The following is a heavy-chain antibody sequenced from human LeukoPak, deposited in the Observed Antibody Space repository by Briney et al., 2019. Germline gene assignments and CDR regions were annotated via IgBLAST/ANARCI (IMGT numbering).Heavy chain of an antibody. D-gene: IGHD5-12*01. CDR1: GFHLSGYW. Sequence: GGSLRPSRAASGFHLSGYWMSWVRQAPGKGLEWVARLHADGIERYYVDPVKGRFTISRDNAKNSLHLQMYSLRLDDTAVYYCARGGYSFDYLGQGTLVSVFS. V-gene: IGHV3-7*01. J-gene: IGHJ4*02. CDR2: LHADGIER. CDR3: ARGGYSFDY.